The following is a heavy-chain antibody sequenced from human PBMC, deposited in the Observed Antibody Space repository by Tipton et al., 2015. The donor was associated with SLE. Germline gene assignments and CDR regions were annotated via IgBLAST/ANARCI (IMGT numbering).Heavy chain of an antibody. CDR2: IYYDGST. CDR1: GGSISSGSSY. V-gene: IGHV4-39*07. Sequence: TLSLTCTVSGGSISSGSSYWGWIRQPPGKGLEWIGHIYYDGSTYYNPSLESRLTISVDTSKKQFSLKLSSVTAADTALYYCARLPEYYFDFWGQGILVTVSS. CDR3: ARLPEYYFDF. J-gene: IGHJ4*02.